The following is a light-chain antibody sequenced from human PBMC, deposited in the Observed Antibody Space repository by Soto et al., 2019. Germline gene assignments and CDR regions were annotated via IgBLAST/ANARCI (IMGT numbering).Light chain of an antibody. CDR3: AAWDDSLSAVV. V-gene: IGLV1-47*01. CDR2: RND. J-gene: IGLJ2*01. Sequence: QAVVTQPPSASGTPGQRVTISCSGSSSNIGSNYVYLYQQLPGSAPKLLIYRNDQRPSGVPDRFSASKSGTAASLAISGLRSEDEADYHCAAWDDSLSAVVFGGGTKLTVL. CDR1: SSNIGSNY.